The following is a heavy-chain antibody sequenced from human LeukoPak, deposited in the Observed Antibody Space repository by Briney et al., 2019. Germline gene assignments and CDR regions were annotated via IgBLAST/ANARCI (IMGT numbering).Heavy chain of an antibody. V-gene: IGHV1-18*01. CDR2: INGYNGNT. CDR3: ARMSCTSTSCYSVSNWFDS. D-gene: IGHD2-2*01. Sequence: GASVKVSCKASGYTFISYGISWVRQAPGQGLEWMGWINGYNGNTNYAQNLQGRVTMTRDRYTTTAYMEVRNLRSDDTAVYYCARMSCTSTSCYSVSNWFDSWGQGTLVIVSS. J-gene: IGHJ5*01. CDR1: GYTFISYG.